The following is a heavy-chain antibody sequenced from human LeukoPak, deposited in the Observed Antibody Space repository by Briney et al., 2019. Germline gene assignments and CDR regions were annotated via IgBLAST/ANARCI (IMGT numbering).Heavy chain of an antibody. D-gene: IGHD3-3*01. V-gene: IGHV1-18*01. CDR1: GYTFTSYG. J-gene: IGHJ4*02. CDR3: ARDTRKQEWLGIQLDY. Sequence: ASVTVSCKASGYTFTSYGISWVRQAPGQGLEWMGWISAYNGNTNYAQKLQGRVTMTTDTSASTAYMELRSLRSDDTAVYYCARDTRKQEWLGIQLDYWGQGTLVTVSS. CDR2: ISAYNGNT.